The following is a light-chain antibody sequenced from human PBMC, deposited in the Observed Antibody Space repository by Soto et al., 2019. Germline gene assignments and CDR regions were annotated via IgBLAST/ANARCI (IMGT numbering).Light chain of an antibody. Sequence: EIVLTQSPATLALSPGERATLSCRASQSVSSYLAWYQQKPGQAPRLLIYDASNRATGIPARFSGRGSGTDITLTISSLEPEDFAVYYSRERSNWPLTFGGGTKVEIK. V-gene: IGKV3-11*01. CDR2: DAS. J-gene: IGKJ4*01. CDR1: QSVSSY. CDR3: RERSNWPLT.